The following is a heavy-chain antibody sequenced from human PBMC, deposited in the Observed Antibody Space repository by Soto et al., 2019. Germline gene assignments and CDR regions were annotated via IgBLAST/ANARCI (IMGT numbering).Heavy chain of an antibody. CDR3: ASEQLAVLRGVLDY. D-gene: IGHD1-1*01. J-gene: IGHJ4*02. CDR2: ISYDGSNK. CDR1: GFTFSTFA. Sequence: QVQLVESGGGVVQPGRSLRLSCAASGFTFSTFAMHWVRQAPGKGLEWVAVISYDGSNKYYADSVKGRFTISRDNSKNTLYLQMNSLRAEDTAVFYCASEQLAVLRGVLDYWGQGTRVTVSS. V-gene: IGHV3-30-3*01.